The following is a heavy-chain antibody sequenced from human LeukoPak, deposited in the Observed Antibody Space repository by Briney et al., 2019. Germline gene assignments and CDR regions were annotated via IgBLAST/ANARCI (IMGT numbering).Heavy chain of an antibody. D-gene: IGHD5-12*01. CDR1: GFVLSDYG. V-gene: IGHV3-30*02. J-gene: IGHJ4*02. CDR2: VRNDGSNE. CDR3: AKEFDSGYHSEGPKN. Sequence: GGSLRLSCAASGFVLSDYGMHWVRQAPGKGLEWVAFVRNDGSNEYYVGSVKGRFTISRDKSKNTLYLQMNSLRVEDTAVYSCAKEFDSGYHSEGPKNWGLGTLVTVSS.